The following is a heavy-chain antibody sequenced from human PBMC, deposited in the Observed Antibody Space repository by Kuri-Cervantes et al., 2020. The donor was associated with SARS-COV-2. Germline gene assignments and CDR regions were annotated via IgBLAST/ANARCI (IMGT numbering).Heavy chain of an antibody. CDR2: INAGNGNT. CDR1: GYTFTSYA. Sequence: ASVKVSCKASGYTFTSYAMHWVRQAPGQRLEWMGWINAGNGNTKYSQKFQGRFSITADKSTSTVYMELSSLRSEDTAVYYCARGVGSSGTGIGVDYYDHWGQGTLVTVSS. J-gene: IGHJ4*02. V-gene: IGHV1-3*01. CDR3: ARGVGSSGTGIGVDYYDH. D-gene: IGHD3-22*01.